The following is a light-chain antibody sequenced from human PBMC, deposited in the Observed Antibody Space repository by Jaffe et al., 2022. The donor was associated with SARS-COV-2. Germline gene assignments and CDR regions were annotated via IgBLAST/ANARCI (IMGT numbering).Light chain of an antibody. CDR3: GVWDTSLGGPV. J-gene: IGLJ2*01. CDR2: RNN. V-gene: IGLV1-47*01. CDR1: SSNIGSNY. Sequence: QSVVTQPPSESGTPGQRVTVSCSGSSSNIGSNYVYWYQQVPGTAPKLLIYRNNRRPSGVPDRVSGSKSGTSASLAISGLRSEDEADYFCGVWDTSLGGPVFGGGTKLTVL.